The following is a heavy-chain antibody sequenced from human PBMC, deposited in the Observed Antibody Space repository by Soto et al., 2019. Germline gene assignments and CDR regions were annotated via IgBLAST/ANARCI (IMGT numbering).Heavy chain of an antibody. CDR1: GFSLTTGVG. Sequence: QITLKESGPTLVKPTQTLTLTCNFSGFSLTTGVGVGWIRQPPGKALEWLAIIYWNDEKLYNPSLKTRLTITKDTSKNQVVLTVTDMDPVDTATYYCAHRVNMARGPYNYFGPWGQGTLVTVSS. V-gene: IGHV2-5*01. D-gene: IGHD3-10*01. CDR3: AHRVNMARGPYNYFGP. CDR2: IYWNDEK. J-gene: IGHJ5*02.